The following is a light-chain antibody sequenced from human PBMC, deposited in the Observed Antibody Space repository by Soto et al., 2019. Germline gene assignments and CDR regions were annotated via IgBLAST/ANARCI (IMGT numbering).Light chain of an antibody. J-gene: IGKJ5*01. Sequence: EILLTQSPDTLSISPGETATLSCSASESVSSSYLAWYQQKTGQAPRLLIYGASSRATGIPDRFSGSGSGTDFTLTISRLEPEDFAVYYCQQYGSSPRITFGQGTRLEIK. CDR1: ESVSSSY. CDR2: GAS. V-gene: IGKV3-20*01. CDR3: QQYGSSPRIT.